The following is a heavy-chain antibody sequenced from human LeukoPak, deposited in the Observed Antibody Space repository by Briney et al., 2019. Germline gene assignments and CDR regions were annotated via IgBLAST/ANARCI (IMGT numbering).Heavy chain of an antibody. CDR1: GYSISSGYY. V-gene: IGHV4-38-2*01. J-gene: IGHJ4*02. Sequence: SETLSLTCAVSGYSISSGYYWGWIRQPPGKGLEWIGSIYHSGSTYYNPSLKSRVTLSVDTSNNQFSLKLSSVTAADTAVYYCARVGFWSGYATLYYFGYWGQGTLVTVSS. D-gene: IGHD3-3*01. CDR3: ARVGFWSGYATLYYFGY. CDR2: IYHSGST.